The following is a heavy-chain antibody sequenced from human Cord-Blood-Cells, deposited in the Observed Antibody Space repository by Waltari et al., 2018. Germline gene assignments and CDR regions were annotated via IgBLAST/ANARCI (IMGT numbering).Heavy chain of an antibody. J-gene: IGHJ3*02. CDR3: AQVGSSSNAFDI. CDR2: IYWNDDK. V-gene: IGHV2-5*01. Sequence: QITLKEFGPTLVKPTQTLTLTCTFSGFSLSTSGVGVGWIRQPPGKALEWLALIYWNDDKRYSPSLKSRLTITKDTSKNQVVLTMTNMDPVDTATYYCAQVGSSSNAFDIWGQGTMVTVSS. CDR1: GFSLSTSGVG. D-gene: IGHD6-6*01.